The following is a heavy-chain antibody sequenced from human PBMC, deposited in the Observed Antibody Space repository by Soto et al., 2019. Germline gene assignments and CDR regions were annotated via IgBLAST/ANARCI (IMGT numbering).Heavy chain of an antibody. Sequence: HVQLHQSGPRLVKPSQTLSLECSVIGGSVNTGDNYWSWVRQSPGRGLEWIGYIYHTGNTFYNPALENRVTMSVDASKNQFSLTLTSVTAADTAVYFCASEPLDGMDVWGQGTNVTVSS. CDR3: ASEPLDGMDV. CDR1: GGSVNTGDNY. V-gene: IGHV4-30-4*01. J-gene: IGHJ6*02. CDR2: IYHTGNT.